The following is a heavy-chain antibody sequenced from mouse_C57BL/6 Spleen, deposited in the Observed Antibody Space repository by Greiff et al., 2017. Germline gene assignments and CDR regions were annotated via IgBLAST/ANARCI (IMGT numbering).Heavy chain of an antibody. CDR1: GFNIKDYY. Sequence: VQLQQSGAELVKPGASVKLSCTASGFNIKDYYMHWVKQRTEQGLEWIGRIDPEDGETKYAPKFQGKATITADTSSNTAYLQLSSLTSEDTAVYYCARCYYGSSYGNFYYAMDYWGQGTSVTVSS. CDR3: ARCYYGSSYGNFYYAMDY. CDR2: IDPEDGET. J-gene: IGHJ4*01. V-gene: IGHV14-2*01. D-gene: IGHD1-1*01.